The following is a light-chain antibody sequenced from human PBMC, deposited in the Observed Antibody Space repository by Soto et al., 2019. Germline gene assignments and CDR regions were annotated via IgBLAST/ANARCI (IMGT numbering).Light chain of an antibody. CDR2: EVS. Sequence: QSVLTQPASVSGSPGQSITISCTVTSSDVGGYNYVCWYQQHPGKAPKLMISEVSKRPSGVSNRFSGSKSGNTASLTISGLQPEDEADYYCSSYTIRNVIFGGGTKVTVL. J-gene: IGLJ2*01. V-gene: IGLV2-14*01. CDR3: SSYTIRNVI. CDR1: SSDVGGYNY.